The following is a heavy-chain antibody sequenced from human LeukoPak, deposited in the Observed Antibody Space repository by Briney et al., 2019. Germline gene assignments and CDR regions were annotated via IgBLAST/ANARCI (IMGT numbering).Heavy chain of an antibody. D-gene: IGHD3-9*01. V-gene: IGHV3-23*01. CDR3: AKEFSYYDILTGAPVDY. Sequence: GGSLRLSCAASGFTFSSYAMSWVRQAPGKGLEWVSAISGSGGSTYYADSVKGRFTISRDNSKNTLYLQMNSLRAEDTAVYYCAKEFSYYDILTGAPVDYWGQGTLVTVSS. J-gene: IGHJ4*02. CDR1: GFTFSSYA. CDR2: ISGSGGST.